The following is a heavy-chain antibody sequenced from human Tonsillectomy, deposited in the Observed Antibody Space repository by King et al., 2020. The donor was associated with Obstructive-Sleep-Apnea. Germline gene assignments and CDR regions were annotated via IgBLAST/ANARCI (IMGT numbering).Heavy chain of an antibody. D-gene: IGHD2-8*02. CDR1: GFTFSTYG. J-gene: IGHJ4*02. CDR3: AKGLVAGRDFYFDY. Sequence: VQLVESGGGVVQPGRSLRLSCAASGFTFSTYGMHWVRQAPGKGLEWGAFIHFDGSNEYYADSVKGRFTISRDNSKNTLYLQMSSLRDEDTAVYYCAKGLVAGRDFYFDYWGQGSLVTVSS. CDR2: IHFDGSNE. V-gene: IGHV3-30*02.